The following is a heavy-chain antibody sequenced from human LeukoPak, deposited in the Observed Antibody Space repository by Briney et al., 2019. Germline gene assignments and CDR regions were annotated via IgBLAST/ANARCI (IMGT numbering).Heavy chain of an antibody. V-gene: IGHV1-18*01. Sequence: ASVKVSCKASGYTFTSYGISWVRQAPGQGLEWMGWISAYNGNTNYAQKLQGRVTMTTDTSTSTAYMELRSLRSDDTAVYYCARGRSRGRSFDWLDALDVWGQGTMVTVSS. J-gene: IGHJ3*01. CDR1: GYTFTSYG. D-gene: IGHD3-9*01. CDR2: ISAYNGNT. CDR3: ARGRSRGRSFDWLDALDV.